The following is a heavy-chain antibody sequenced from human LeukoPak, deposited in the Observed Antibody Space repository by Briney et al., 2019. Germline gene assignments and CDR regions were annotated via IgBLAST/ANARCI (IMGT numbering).Heavy chain of an antibody. Sequence: ASVKVSCKASGYTFTSYGISWVRQTPGQGLEWMGWINPNSGGTNYAQKFQGRVTMTRDTSISTAYMELSRLRSDDTAVYYCARCWFGELFLDHWGQGTLVTVSS. CDR3: ARCWFGELFLDH. CDR1: GYTFTSYG. J-gene: IGHJ4*02. CDR2: INPNSGGT. D-gene: IGHD3-10*01. V-gene: IGHV1-2*02.